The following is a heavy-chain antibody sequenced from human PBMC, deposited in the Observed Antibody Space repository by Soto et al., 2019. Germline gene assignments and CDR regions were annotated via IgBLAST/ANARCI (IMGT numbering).Heavy chain of an antibody. D-gene: IGHD3-3*01. V-gene: IGHV3-30*18. J-gene: IGHJ4*02. CDR2: ISHDGSYK. Sequence: QVQLVESGGGVVQPGRSLRLSCAASGFSFTTYVMHWVRQAPGKGLEWVAVISHDGSYKYYADSVKGRFSISRDNSKNTLYLQMNSLRAEDTAVYYCAKLRVLEWEVQESDYWGQGTLVSVSS. CDR3: AKLRVLEWEVQESDY. CDR1: GFSFTTYV.